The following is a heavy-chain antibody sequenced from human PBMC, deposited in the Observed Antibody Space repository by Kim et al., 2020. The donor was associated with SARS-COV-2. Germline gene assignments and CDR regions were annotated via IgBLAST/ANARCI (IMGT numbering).Heavy chain of an antibody. CDR3: ASRQWNAILGFVYFDY. CDR1: GGSISSSSCY. V-gene: IGHV4-39*07. Sequence: SETLSLTCTVYGGSISSSSCYWIWIRQPPGKGLDWVVNHYCSTNTNYNPSIKSRISVSMSTNQYSLSLSLGSVTATDTAFYYCASRQWNAILGFVYFDY. J-gene: IGHJ4*01. CDR2: HYCSTNT. D-gene: IGHD6-19*01.